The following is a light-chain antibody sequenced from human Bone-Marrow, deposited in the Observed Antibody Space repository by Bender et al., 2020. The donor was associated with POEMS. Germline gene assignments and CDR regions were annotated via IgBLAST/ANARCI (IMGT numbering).Light chain of an antibody. V-gene: IGLV2-23*01. CDR2: EGS. J-gene: IGLJ3*02. CDR3: YSYAGSGTLM. Sequence: QYALTQPASVSGSPGQSITFSCTGTASDVGRYNLVSWYQQHPGKVPKLIIYEGSKRPSGVSNRFSGSKSGNTASLTISGLQAEDEADYYCYSYAGSGTLMFGGGTKLTVL. CDR1: ASDVGRYNL.